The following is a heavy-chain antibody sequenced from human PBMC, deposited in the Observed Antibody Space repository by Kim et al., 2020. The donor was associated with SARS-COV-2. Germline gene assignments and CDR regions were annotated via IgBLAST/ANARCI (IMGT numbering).Heavy chain of an antibody. J-gene: IGHJ6*02. D-gene: IGHD5-18*01. CDR2: IYSGGST. CDR3: ASEHTAMVNGVGHYYYGMDV. Sequence: GGSLRLSCAASGFTVSSNYMSWVRQAPGKGLEWVSVIYSGGSTYYADSVKGRFTISRDNSKNTLYLQMNSLRAEDTAVYYCASEHTAMVNGVGHYYYGMDVWGQGTTVTVSS. V-gene: IGHV3-53*01. CDR1: GFTVSSNY.